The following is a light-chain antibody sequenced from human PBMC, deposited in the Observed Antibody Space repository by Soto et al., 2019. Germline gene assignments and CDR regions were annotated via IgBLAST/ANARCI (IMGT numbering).Light chain of an antibody. V-gene: IGKV1-17*01. CDR2: AAS. Sequence: DIQMTQSPSSLSASVGDRVTITCRASQGIRNDVGWYQQKPGKAPERRIYAASTLESGVPSRFSGSGSGTEFTLTITSLQPEDFATYYCLQLNTYPWTFGQGTKVEIK. CDR1: QGIRND. CDR3: LQLNTYPWT. J-gene: IGKJ1*01.